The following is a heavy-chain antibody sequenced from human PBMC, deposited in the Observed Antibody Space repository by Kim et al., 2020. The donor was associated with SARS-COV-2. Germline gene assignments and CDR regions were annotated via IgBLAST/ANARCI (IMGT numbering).Heavy chain of an antibody. V-gene: IGHV3-23*03. CDR3: AKGSWRGTYFDY. J-gene: IGHJ4*02. CDR2: IYSGAGST. D-gene: IGHD1-7*01. CDR1: GFTFSSYA. Sequence: GGSLRLSCAASGFTFSSYALSWVRQAPGKGLECVSFIYSGAGSTYYAASVKGRFTISRDNSKNTLYLQMNNLRAEDTAVYYFAKGSWRGTYFDYWGQGTLVTVSS.